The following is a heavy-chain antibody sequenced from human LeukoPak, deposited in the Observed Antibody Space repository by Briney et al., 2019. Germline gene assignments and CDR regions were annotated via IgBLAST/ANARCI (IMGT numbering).Heavy chain of an antibody. CDR3: AHMYGTIFGVVIRLNWFDP. J-gene: IGHJ5*02. Sequence: SGPTLVKPTQTLTLTCTFSGFSLSTSGVGVGWIGQPPGKALEWLALIYWNDDKRYSPSLKSRLTITKDTSKNQVVLTMTNMDPVDTATYYCAHMYGTIFGVVIRLNWFDPWGQGTLLTVSS. CDR2: IYWNDDK. CDR1: GFSLSTSGVG. D-gene: IGHD3-3*01. V-gene: IGHV2-5*01.